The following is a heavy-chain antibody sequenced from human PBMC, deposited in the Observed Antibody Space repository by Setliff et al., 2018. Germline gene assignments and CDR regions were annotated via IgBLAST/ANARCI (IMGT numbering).Heavy chain of an antibody. Sequence: SVKVSCKASGGTLSTLAITWVRQAPGQGLEWMGGTIPLLPLPNYAVKFQGRVTITADKSTTTAYMELTSLTSEGTAVYYCARNAITGTTKKYYYYLDAWGQGTTVTVSS. CDR3: ARNAITGTTKKYYYYLDA. CDR1: GGTLSTLA. CDR2: TIPLLPLP. V-gene: IGHV1-69*10. J-gene: IGHJ6*03. D-gene: IGHD1-7*01.